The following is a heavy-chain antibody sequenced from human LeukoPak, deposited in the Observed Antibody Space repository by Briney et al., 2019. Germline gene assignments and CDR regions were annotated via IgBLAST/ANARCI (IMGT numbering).Heavy chain of an antibody. D-gene: IGHD3-16*01. Sequence: ASVKVSCKASGYTFTDFYMHWVRQAPGQGLEWLGWMNPKTGETRYGQNFQGRVMMTRDTSITTAYMELSSLRSDDTAVYYCAREAGDNTYNVWGQGTMVTVS. CDR3: AREAGDNTYNV. CDR1: GYTFTDFY. CDR2: MNPKTGET. J-gene: IGHJ3*01. V-gene: IGHV1-2*02.